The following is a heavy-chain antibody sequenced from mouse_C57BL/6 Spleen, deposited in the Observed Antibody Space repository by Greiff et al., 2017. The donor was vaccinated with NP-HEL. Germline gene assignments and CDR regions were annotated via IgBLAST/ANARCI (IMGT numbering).Heavy chain of an antibody. D-gene: IGHD1-1*01. Sequence: VPLHQSGAELVRPGASVTLSCKASGCTFTDYEMHWVKQTPVHGLEWIGAIDPETGGTAYNQKFKGKAILTADKSSSTAYMELRSLTSEDSAVYYCTRSSQFAYWGQGTLVTVSA. CDR2: IDPETGGT. J-gene: IGHJ3*01. V-gene: IGHV1-15*01. CDR3: TRSSQFAY. CDR1: GCTFTDYE.